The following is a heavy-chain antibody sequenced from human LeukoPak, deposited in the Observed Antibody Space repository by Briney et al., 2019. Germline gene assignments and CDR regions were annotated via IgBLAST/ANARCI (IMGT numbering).Heavy chain of an antibody. J-gene: IGHJ6*03. V-gene: IGHV3-30-3*01. CDR1: GFTFSSYA. CDR2: ISYDGSNK. CDR3: ARDDNYCGGDCYSNYYYYMDV. Sequence: GGSLRLSCAASGFTFSSYAMHWVRQAPGKGLEWVAVISYDGSNKYYADSVKGRFTISRDNSKNMLYLQMNSLRAEDTAVYYCARDDNYCGGDCYSNYYYYMDVWGKGTTVTVSS. D-gene: IGHD2-21*01.